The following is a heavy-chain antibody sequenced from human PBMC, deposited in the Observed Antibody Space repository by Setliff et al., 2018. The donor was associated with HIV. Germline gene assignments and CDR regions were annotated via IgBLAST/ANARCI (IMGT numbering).Heavy chain of an antibody. V-gene: IGHV1-18*04. J-gene: IGHJ3*02. Sequence: GASVKVSCKASGYSFTFYGLHWVRQAPGQGLEWMGWVSVYNGNTKYAENLQDRLTLTTDASTGTGFMELRVLRSDDTAVYYCATPGVGAGAFDIWGRGTMFTVSS. CDR3: ATPGVGAGAFDI. CDR2: VSVYNGNT. CDR1: GYSFTFYG. D-gene: IGHD3-10*01.